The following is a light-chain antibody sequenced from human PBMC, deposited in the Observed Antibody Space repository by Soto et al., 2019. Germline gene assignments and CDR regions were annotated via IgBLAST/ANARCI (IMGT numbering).Light chain of an antibody. Sequence: DIQMTQSPSSVSASVGDRVTISCQASQGISRSLAWYQQKPGKAPKLLIYKASTLKSGVPSRFSGSGSGTEFTLTISSLQPDDFALYHCLQRAAWPLTFGPGTKVDIK. V-gene: IGKV1-12*01. CDR2: KAS. J-gene: IGKJ3*01. CDR1: QGISRS. CDR3: LQRAAWPLT.